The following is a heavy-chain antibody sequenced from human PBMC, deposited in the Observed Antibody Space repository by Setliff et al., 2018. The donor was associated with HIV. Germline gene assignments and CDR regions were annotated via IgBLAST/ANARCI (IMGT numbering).Heavy chain of an antibody. CDR3: ARHRQWHLLPDH. J-gene: IGHJ4*02. CDR1: GGPISTDHN. Sequence: SETLSLTCTVSGGPISTDHNWGWFRQPPGKGLEWIAGIHEKGHTYYDPSLKSRVTILMDTSNKQFSVRLRSVTAADTATYYCARHRQWHLLPDHWGQGVWVTVSS. CDR2: IHEKGHT. V-gene: IGHV4-39*01. D-gene: IGHD6-19*01.